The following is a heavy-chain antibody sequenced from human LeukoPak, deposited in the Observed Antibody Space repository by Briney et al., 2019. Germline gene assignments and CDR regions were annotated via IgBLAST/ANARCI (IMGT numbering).Heavy chain of an antibody. J-gene: IGHJ4*02. CDR1: VYTFTSYG. V-gene: IGHV1-18*01. Sequence: GASVKVSCKASVYTFTSYGISWVRQAPGQGLEWMGWISAYNGNTNYAQKLQGRVTMTTDTSTSTAYMELRSLRSDDTAVYYCARGRPYYYDSSGYYSDYWGQGTLVTVSS. CDR3: ARGRPYYYDSSGYYSDY. D-gene: IGHD3-22*01. CDR2: ISAYNGNT.